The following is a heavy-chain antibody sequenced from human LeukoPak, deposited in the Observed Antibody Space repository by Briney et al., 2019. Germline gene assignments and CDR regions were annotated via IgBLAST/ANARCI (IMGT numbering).Heavy chain of an antibody. CDR3: ARRVAYNWNPTTPYYFDY. D-gene: IGHD1-20*01. J-gene: IGHJ4*02. CDR2: IYPGDSDT. V-gene: IGHV5-51*01. Sequence: GESLKISCKGSGYSFTSYWIGWVRQMPGKGLEWMGIIYPGDSDTRYSPSFQGQVTSSADKSISTAYLQWSSLKASDTAMYYCARRVAYNWNPTTPYYFDYWGQGTLVTVSS. CDR1: GYSFTSYW.